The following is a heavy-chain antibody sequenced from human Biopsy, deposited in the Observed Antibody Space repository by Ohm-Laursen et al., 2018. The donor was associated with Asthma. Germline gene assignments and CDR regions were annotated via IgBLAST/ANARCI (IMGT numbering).Heavy chain of an antibody. V-gene: IGHV1-46*01. J-gene: IGHJ4*02. D-gene: IGHD1-26*01. CDR1: GYTFTSYS. Sequence: SVKVSCKASGYTFTSYSMHWVRQAPGQGLEWMGRINPSVGSTSYAQKFQGRVTMTRDTSTSTVYMELSSLRSEDTAVYYCARAGALIVGATMGFWGQGTLVTVSA. CDR3: ARAGALIVGATMGF. CDR2: INPSVGST.